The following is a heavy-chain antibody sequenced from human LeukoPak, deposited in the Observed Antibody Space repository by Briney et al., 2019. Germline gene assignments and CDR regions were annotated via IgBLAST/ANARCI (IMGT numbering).Heavy chain of an antibody. V-gene: IGHV4-34*01. CDR3: ARSVLIVDIVATITRKFSRFDY. Sequence: PSETLSFTCAVYGGSFSGYYWSWIRQPPGKGLEWMGEINHSGSTNYNPSLKSRVTISVDTSKSQFSLKLSSVTAADTAVYYCARSVLIVDIVATITRKFSRFDYWGQGTLVTVSS. CDR2: INHSGST. D-gene: IGHD5-12*01. J-gene: IGHJ4*02. CDR1: GGSFSGYY.